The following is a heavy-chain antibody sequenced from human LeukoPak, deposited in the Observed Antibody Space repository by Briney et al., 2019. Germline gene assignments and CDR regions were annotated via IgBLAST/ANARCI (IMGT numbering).Heavy chain of an antibody. D-gene: IGHD3-10*01. CDR2: IYYSGST. CDR3: ARRGITMVRGVNIDY. CDR1: GGSISSSIYY. J-gene: IGHJ4*02. V-gene: IGHV4-39*07. Sequence: SETLSLTCTVSGGSISSSIYYWGWIRQPPGKGLEWIGSIYYSGSTYYNPSLKSRVTISVDTSKNQFSLKLSSVTAADTAVYYCARRGITMVRGVNIDYWGQGTLVTVSS.